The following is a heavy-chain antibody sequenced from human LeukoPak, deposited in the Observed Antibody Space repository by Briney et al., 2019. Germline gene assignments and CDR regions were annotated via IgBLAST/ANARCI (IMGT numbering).Heavy chain of an antibody. D-gene: IGHD3-10*01. CDR3: ARPTDNYYGSGSYYI. CDR1: GYSFTSYW. CDR2: IDPSDSYT. J-gene: IGHJ4*02. V-gene: IGHV5-10-1*01. Sequence: GDSLKISCKGSGYSFTSYWISWVRQMPGKGLEWMGRIDPSDSYTNYSPYFQGHVTISADKSISTAYLQWSSLKASDTAMYYCARPTDNYYGSGSYYIWGQGTLVTVSS.